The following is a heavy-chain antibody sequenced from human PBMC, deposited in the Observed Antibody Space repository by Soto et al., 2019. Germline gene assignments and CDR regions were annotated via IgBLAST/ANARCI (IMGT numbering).Heavy chain of an antibody. J-gene: IGHJ5*02. D-gene: IGHD2-21*01. CDR2: ISVYNGHT. CDR1: VYTFTNYD. CDR3: ARGDAVVVPARFDP. Sequence: QVQLVQSGAEVKKPGASVKVSCKTSVYTFTNYDIAWLRQAPGQGLEWMGWISVYNGHTNYAQNLQGRIIITTDTSTSTAYMDLMSLRTDDTAVYFCARGDAVVVPARFDPWGQGTLVTVSS. V-gene: IGHV1-18*01.